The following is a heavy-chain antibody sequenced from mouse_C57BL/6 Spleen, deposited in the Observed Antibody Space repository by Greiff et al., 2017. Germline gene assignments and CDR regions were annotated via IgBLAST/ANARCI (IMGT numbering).Heavy chain of an antibody. D-gene: IGHD1-2*01. J-gene: IGHJ2*01. CDR1: GYSITSGYY. V-gene: IGHV3-6*01. CDR3: ARERIHYYGLGFDY. CDR2: ISYDGSN. Sequence: EVKLMESGPGLVKPSQSLSLTCSVTGYSITSGYYWNWIRQFPGNKLEWMGYISYDGSNNYNPSLKNRISITRDTSKNQFFLKLNSVTTEDTATYYCARERIHYYGLGFDYWGQGTTLTVSS.